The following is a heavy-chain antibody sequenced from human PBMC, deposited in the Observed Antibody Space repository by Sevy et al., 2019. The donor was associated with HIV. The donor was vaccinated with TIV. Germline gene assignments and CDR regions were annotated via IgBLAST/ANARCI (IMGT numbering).Heavy chain of an antibody. J-gene: IGHJ4*02. CDR1: GFAFSDYY. V-gene: IGHV3-11*01. Sequence: GGSLRLSCAASGFAFSDYYVSWIRQAPGKGLEWVSYISDSGSHIYYAGSVKGRFTIARDNPTDSLYLQRNSLRAEDAAEYYCASGFTQCIAVAGSGYYFDYWGQGTLVTVSS. D-gene: IGHD6-19*01. CDR3: ASGFTQCIAVAGSGYYFDY. CDR2: ISDSGSHI.